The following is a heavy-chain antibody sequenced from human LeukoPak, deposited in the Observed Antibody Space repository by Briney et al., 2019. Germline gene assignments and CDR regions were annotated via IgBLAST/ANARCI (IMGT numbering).Heavy chain of an antibody. V-gene: IGHV3-23*01. D-gene: IGHD3-10*01. CDR2: ISGTGGST. Sequence: GGSLRLSCAASGFTFDDYGMSWVRQVPGKGLEWVSSISGTGGSTNYADSVKGRFTISRDNSKNTLYLQMNSLRAEDTAVYYCAKRRSPMVRGVNVDYWGQGTLVTVSS. CDR3: AKRRSPMVRGVNVDY. J-gene: IGHJ4*02. CDR1: GFTFDDYG.